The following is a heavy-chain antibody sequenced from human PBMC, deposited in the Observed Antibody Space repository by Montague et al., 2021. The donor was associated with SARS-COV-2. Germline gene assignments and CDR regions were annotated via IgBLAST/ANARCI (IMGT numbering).Heavy chain of an antibody. CDR3: ARDRRGMAMAGRAYYYYYMDV. CDR1: GASISSADDY. V-gene: IGHV4-61*09. J-gene: IGHJ6*03. CDR2: ISTSGSS. Sequence: TLSLTCSVSGASISSADDYWTWIRQPPGKGLEWIGHISTSGSSSYNPSLKSRVTIILDTSKQQFSLELTSVTAADTAVYYCARDRRGMAMAGRAYYYYYMDVWGKGTTVTVSS. D-gene: IGHD6-19*01.